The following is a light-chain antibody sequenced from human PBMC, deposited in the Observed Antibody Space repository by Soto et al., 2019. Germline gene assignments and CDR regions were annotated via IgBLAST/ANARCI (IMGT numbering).Light chain of an antibody. J-gene: IGKJ4*01. CDR2: DAS. CDR3: QQLNGYLELT. V-gene: IGKV1-9*01. CDR1: QGISTY. Sequence: DIQLTQSPSFPSASVGDRFTITCRASQGISTYLAWYQQKLGKAPKLLIYDASTLQSGVPSRFSGSRSGTEFTLTISSLQPEDFATYYCQQLNGYLELTFGGGTKVDIK.